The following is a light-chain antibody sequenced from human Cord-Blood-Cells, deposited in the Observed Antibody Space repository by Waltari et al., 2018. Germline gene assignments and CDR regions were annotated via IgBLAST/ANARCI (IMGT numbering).Light chain of an antibody. Sequence: QSALTQPASVSGSPGQSITISCTGTSSYVGGYNYFPWYQPHPGKAPKLMIYDVSNRPSGVSNRFSGSKSGNTASLTISGLQAEDEADYYCSSYTSSSTWVFGGGTKLTVL. J-gene: IGLJ3*02. CDR1: SSYVGGYNY. V-gene: IGLV2-14*03. CDR2: DVS. CDR3: SSYTSSSTWV.